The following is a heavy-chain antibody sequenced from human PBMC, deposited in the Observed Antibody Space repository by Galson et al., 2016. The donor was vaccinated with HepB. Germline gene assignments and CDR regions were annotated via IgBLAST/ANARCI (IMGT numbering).Heavy chain of an antibody. J-gene: IGHJ5*01. Sequence: SETLTLTCAVSGASINSSNWWTWVRQAPGKGLEWIGEIYHTGTSNNNPSLLSRFTMSIDNSRNHFSLNLNSVTAADTAVYYFARASVVPGARMLFDSWGQGILVTVSS. CDR1: GASINSSNW. CDR3: ARASVVPGARMLFDS. CDR2: IYHTGTS. D-gene: IGHD2-2*01. V-gene: IGHV4-4*02.